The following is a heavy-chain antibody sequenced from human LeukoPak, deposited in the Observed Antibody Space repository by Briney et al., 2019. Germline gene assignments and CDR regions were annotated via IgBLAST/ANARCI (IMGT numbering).Heavy chain of an antibody. CDR1: GGSISNSSYY. CDR2: IYYSGST. J-gene: IGHJ6*03. V-gene: IGHV4-39*07. D-gene: IGHD6-19*01. Sequence: SETLSLTCTVSGGSISNSSYYWGWIRQPPGKGLEWIGSIYYSGSTYYNPSLKSRVTISVDTSKNQFSLKLSSVTAADTAVYYCARTRWGWLDEEKYYYYYYMDVWGKGTTVTVSS. CDR3: ARTRWGWLDEEKYYYYYYMDV.